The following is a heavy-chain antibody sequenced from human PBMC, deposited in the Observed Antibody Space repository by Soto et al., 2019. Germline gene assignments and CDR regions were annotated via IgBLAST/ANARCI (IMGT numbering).Heavy chain of an antibody. D-gene: IGHD6-13*01. Sequence: QVQLVQSGAEVKKPGSSVKVSCKASGGTFSSYAISWVRQAPGQGLEWMGGIIPIFGTANYAQKFQGRVTITADDSTSTAYMEQSSLRSEDTAVYYCARAPGIAAAGDYYYYYGMDVWGQGTTVTVSS. J-gene: IGHJ6*02. CDR2: IIPIFGTA. CDR1: GGTFSSYA. CDR3: ARAPGIAAAGDYYYYYGMDV. V-gene: IGHV1-69*01.